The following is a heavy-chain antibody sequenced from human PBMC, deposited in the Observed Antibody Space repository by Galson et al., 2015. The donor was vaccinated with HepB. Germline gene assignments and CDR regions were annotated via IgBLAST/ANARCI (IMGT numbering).Heavy chain of an antibody. D-gene: IGHD2-2*01. V-gene: IGHV1-69*13. CDR3: ARDHPDCSSTSCSPSYYYYYMDV. CDR2: IIPIFGTA. J-gene: IGHJ6*03. Sequence: VKVSCKASGGTFSSYAISWVRQAPGQGLERMGGIIPIFGTANYAQKFQGRVTITADESTSTAYMELSSLRSEDTAVYYCARDHPDCSSTSCSPSYYYYYMDVWGKGTTVTVSS. CDR1: GGTFSSYA.